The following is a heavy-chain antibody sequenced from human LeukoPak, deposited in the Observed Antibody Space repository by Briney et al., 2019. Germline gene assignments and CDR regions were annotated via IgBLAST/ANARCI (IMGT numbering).Heavy chain of an antibody. CDR1: GYTFTSYY. CDR3: ARGSHIVVVTAIYYFDY. J-gene: IGHJ4*02. D-gene: IGHD2-21*02. V-gene: IGHV1-46*01. CDR2: INPSGGST. Sequence: ASVKVSCKASGYTFTSYYMHWVRQAPGQGLEWMGIINPSGGSTSYAQKFQGRVTMTRDTSTSTVYMELSSLRSEDTAVYYCARGSHIVVVTAIYYFDYWGQGTLVTVSS.